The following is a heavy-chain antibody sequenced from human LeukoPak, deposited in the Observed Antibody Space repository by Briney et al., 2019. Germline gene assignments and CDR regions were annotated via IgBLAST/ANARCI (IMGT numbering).Heavy chain of an antibody. Sequence: GGSLRLSCAASGFTFSNYAMNWVRQAPGKGLEWVSGISASGDNTYYAEPVKGRFTISRDTSKNTLYLQMKSLRAANTPAYNTSSIAARRPPDYWGQGTLVTVSS. V-gene: IGHV3-23*01. J-gene: IGHJ4*02. D-gene: IGHD6-6*01. CDR3: SSIAARRPPDY. CDR1: GFTFSNYA. CDR2: ISASGDNT.